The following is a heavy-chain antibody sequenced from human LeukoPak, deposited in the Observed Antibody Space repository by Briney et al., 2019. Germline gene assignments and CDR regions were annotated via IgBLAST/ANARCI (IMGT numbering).Heavy chain of an antibody. D-gene: IGHD3-22*01. J-gene: IGHJ4*02. CDR2: IYSGGRT. CDR1: GDSSTSGLYY. V-gene: IGHV4-61*02. CDR3: AREGSIYYDDSRGYLGN. Sequence: SETLSLTCAVSGDSSTSGLYYWSWIRQPAGKGLEWIGRIYSGGRTNYNPSLKSRVTISVDTSRNQFSLKVSSVTAADTAVYYCAREGSIYYDDSRGYLGNWGQGTLVTVSS.